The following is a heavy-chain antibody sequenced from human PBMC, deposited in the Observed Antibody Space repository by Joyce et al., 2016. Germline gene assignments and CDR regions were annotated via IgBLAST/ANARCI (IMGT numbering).Heavy chain of an antibody. Sequence: QVQLQESGPGLVKPSETLALTCTVSGDSISTYYWTWIRQPPGKGLEWIGYIYNSVTTNHNPSLKSRVSISVDTSKNQISLKLNSVTAADTAVYFCARGVYTYGSPYVYWRQGSLVTVSS. V-gene: IGHV4-59*01. CDR2: IYNSVTT. J-gene: IGHJ4*02. D-gene: IGHD3-10*01. CDR3: ARGVYTYGSPYVY. CDR1: GDSISTYY.